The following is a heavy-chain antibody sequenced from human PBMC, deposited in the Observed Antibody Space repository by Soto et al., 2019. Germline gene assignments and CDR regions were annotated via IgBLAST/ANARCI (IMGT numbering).Heavy chain of an antibody. CDR1: GFTFSSYG. Sequence: PGGSLRLSCAASGFTFSSYGMHWVRQAPGKGLEWVAVIWYDGSNKYYADSVKGRFTISRDNSKNTLYLQMNSLRAEDTAVYYCARDSVTMVRGVIISSTFIDYWGQGTLVTVSS. CDR3: ARDSVTMVRGVIISSTFIDY. D-gene: IGHD3-10*01. V-gene: IGHV3-33*01. CDR2: IWYDGSNK. J-gene: IGHJ4*02.